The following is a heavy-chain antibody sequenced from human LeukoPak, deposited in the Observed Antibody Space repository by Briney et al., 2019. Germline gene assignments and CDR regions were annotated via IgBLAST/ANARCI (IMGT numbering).Heavy chain of an antibody. Sequence: ASVKVSCKASGYTFTGYYLHWVRQAPGQGLEWMGWINPNSGGANYAQKFRGRVTMTRDSSITTAYMELNRLSSDDTAVYYCARDAIAARIPFDYWGQGTLVTVSS. CDR3: ARDAIAARIPFDY. J-gene: IGHJ4*02. CDR2: INPNSGGA. D-gene: IGHD6-6*01. V-gene: IGHV1-2*02. CDR1: GYTFTGYY.